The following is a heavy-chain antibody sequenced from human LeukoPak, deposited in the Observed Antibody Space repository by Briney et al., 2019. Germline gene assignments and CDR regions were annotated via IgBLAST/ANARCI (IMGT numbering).Heavy chain of an antibody. V-gene: IGHV3-20*04. CDR3: ARHLGLWFGELLIPGAFDI. Sequence: GGSLRLSCAASGFTFDDYGMSWVRQAPGKGLEWVPGINWNGGSTGYADSVKGRFTISRDNAKNSLYLQMNSLRAEDTALYYCARHLGLWFGELLIPGAFDIWGQGTMVTVSS. D-gene: IGHD3-10*01. CDR1: GFTFDDYG. J-gene: IGHJ3*02. CDR2: INWNGGST.